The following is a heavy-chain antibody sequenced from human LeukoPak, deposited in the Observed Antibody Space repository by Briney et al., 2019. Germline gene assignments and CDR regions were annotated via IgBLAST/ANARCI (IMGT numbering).Heavy chain of an antibody. V-gene: IGHV3-64D*09. CDR1: GFTFSSYT. J-gene: IGHJ2*01. Sequence: GGSLRLSGSASGFTFSSYTMHWVRQAPGKGLEYVSAISSNGGSTYYADSVKGRFTISRDNSKNTLYLQMSSLRTEDTAVYYCVAGDLGWYFDLWGRGTLVTVSS. CDR2: ISSNGGST. CDR3: VAGDLGWYFDL. D-gene: IGHD3-10*01.